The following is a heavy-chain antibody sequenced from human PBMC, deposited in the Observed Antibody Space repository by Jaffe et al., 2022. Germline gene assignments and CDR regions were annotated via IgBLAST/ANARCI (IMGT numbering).Heavy chain of an antibody. CDR1: GGSISSGSYY. CDR3: ARALLEVVTPHGAFDI. J-gene: IGHJ3*02. CDR2: IYTSGST. Sequence: QVQLQESGPGLVKPSQTLSLTCTVSGGSISSGSYYWSWIRQPAGKGLEWIGRIYTSGSTNYNPSLKSRVTISVDTSKNQFSLKLSSVTAADTAVYYCARALLEVVTPHGAFDIWGQGTMVTVSS. V-gene: IGHV4-61*02. D-gene: IGHD2-21*02.